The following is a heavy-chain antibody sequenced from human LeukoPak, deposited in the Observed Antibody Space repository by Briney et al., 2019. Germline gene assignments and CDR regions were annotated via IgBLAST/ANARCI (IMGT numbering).Heavy chain of an antibody. D-gene: IGHD2-15*01. CDR1: GGSFSGYY. V-gene: IGHV4-34*01. CDR2: INHSGST. Sequence: SETLSLTCAVYGGSFSGYYWSWIRQPPGKGLEWIGEINHSGSTNYNPSLKSRVTISVDTSKNQFSLKLSSVTAADTAVYYCARSRYCSGGSCYSARSRFDYWGQGTLVTDSS. CDR3: ARSRYCSGGSCYSARSRFDY. J-gene: IGHJ4*02.